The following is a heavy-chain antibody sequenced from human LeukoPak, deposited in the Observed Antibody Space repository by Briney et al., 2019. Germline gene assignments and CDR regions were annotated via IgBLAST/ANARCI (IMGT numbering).Heavy chain of an antibody. CDR3: ARDPPLVSGPVYYYYYMDV. D-gene: IGHD5/OR15-5a*01. Sequence: GGSLRLSCAASGFTFDDYGMSWVRQAPGKGLEWVSGINWNGGSTGYADSVKGRFTISRDNAKNSLYLQMNSLRAEDTAVYYCARDPPLVSGPVYYYYYMDVWGKGTTVTVSS. V-gene: IGHV3-20*04. J-gene: IGHJ6*03. CDR2: INWNGGST. CDR1: GFTFDDYG.